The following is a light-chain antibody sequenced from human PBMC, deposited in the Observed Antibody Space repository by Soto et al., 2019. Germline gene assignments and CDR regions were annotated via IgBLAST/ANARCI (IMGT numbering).Light chain of an antibody. CDR1: QSISSW. CDR3: QQYNSYSPLT. CDR2: DAS. Sequence: DIQMTQSPSTLSASVVDRATITGRASQSISSWLAWYQQKPGKAPKLLIYDASSLESGVPSRFSGSGSGTEFTLTISSLQPDDFATYYCQQYNSYSPLTFGGGTKVDIK. J-gene: IGKJ4*01. V-gene: IGKV1-5*01.